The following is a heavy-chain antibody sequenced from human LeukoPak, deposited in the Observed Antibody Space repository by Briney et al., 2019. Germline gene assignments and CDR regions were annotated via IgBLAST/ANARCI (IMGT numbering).Heavy chain of an antibody. CDR1: GFTFSSYA. D-gene: IGHD3-22*01. CDR2: ISGSGGST. Sequence: GGSLRLSCEASGFTFSSYAMSWVRQAPGKGLEWVSAISGSGGSTYYAASVKGRFTISRDNPKNPLYLQMNSLRAEDTAVYYCAKVSGSGWTKYQPFDYWGQGTLVTVSS. V-gene: IGHV3-23*01. J-gene: IGHJ4*02. CDR3: AKVSGSGWTKYQPFDY.